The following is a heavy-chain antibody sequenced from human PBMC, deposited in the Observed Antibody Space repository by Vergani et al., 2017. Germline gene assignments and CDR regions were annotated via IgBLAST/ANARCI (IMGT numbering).Heavy chain of an antibody. J-gene: IGHJ4*02. CDR2: IIPIFGTA. Sequence: QVQLVQSGAEVKKPGSSVKVSCKASGGTFSSYAISWVRQAPGQGLEWTGRIIPIFGTANYAQKFQGRVTITADESTSTAYMELSSLRSEDTAVYYCASRGLAAAGSGGYDGWGQGTLVTVSS. CDR1: GGTFSSYA. CDR3: ASRGLAAAGSGGYDG. D-gene: IGHD6-13*01. V-gene: IGHV1-69*13.